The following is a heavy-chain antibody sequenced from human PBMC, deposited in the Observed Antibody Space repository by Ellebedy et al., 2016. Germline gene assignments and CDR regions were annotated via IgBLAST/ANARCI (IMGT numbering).Heavy chain of an antibody. Sequence: SETLSLXXTVSGGSISSYYWSWIRQPPEKGLEYVGFIHYSGSTNYNPSLKSRATMSVDTSKNQFSLKLSSVTAADTAVYYCARGRWFNPWGQGTLVTVSS. V-gene: IGHV4-59*12. J-gene: IGHJ5*02. CDR2: IHYSGST. CDR3: ARGRWFNP. CDR1: GGSISSYY.